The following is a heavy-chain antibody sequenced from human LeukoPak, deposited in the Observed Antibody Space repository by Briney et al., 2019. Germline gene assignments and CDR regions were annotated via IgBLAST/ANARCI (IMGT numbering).Heavy chain of an antibody. Sequence: GGSLRLSCAASGFTFSSYSMNWVRQAPGKGLEWVSSISSSSSYIYYADPVKGRFTISRDNAKNSLYLQLNSLTAEDTAIYYCARHSGDMVVIDFWGQGTLVTVSS. CDR2: ISSSSSYI. J-gene: IGHJ4*02. CDR3: ARHSGDMVVIDF. CDR1: GFTFSSYS. D-gene: IGHD2-21*01. V-gene: IGHV3-21*04.